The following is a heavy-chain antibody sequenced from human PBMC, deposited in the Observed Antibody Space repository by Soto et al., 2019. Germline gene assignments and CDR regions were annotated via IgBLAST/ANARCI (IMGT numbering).Heavy chain of an antibody. CDR3: AREYCSGGSCYSTFDY. D-gene: IGHD2-15*01. CDR1: GGTFSSYA. Sequence: QVQLVQSGAEVKKPGSSVKVSCKASGGTFSSYAISWVRQAPGQGLEWMGGIIPILGTANYAQKFQGRVTITADESTSTAYMELSSLRSEDTAVYYCAREYCSGGSCYSTFDYWGQGTLVTVSS. J-gene: IGHJ4*02. CDR2: IIPILGTA. V-gene: IGHV1-69*01.